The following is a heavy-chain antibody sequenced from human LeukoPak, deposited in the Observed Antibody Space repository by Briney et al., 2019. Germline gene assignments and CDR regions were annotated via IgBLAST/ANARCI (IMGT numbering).Heavy chain of an antibody. D-gene: IGHD6-13*01. CDR1: GYTFTGYY. J-gene: IGHJ4*02. CDR2: INPNSGGT. CDR3: ARGRVAAAGAYYFDY. Sequence: ASVKVSCKASGYTFTGYYMHWVRQAPGQGLEWMGRINPNSGGTNYAQKFQGRVTMTRDTSISTAYMELSRLRSDDTAVYYCARGRVAAAGAYYFDYWGQGTLVTASS. V-gene: IGHV1-2*06.